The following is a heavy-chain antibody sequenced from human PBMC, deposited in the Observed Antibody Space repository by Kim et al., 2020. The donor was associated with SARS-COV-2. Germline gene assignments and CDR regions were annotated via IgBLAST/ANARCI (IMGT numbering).Heavy chain of an antibody. CDR3: AKLGCGAAAGSIRDSLACFDD. CDR2: ISGRGGST. J-gene: IGHJ4*02. V-gene: IGHV3-23*01. Sequence: GGSLRLSCAASGFTFSSYAMSWVRQAPGKGLEWVSAISGRGGSTYYEDSVKGRFTISRDNSKNTLYLQMNSLRAEDTDVYYCAKLGCGAAAGSIRDSLACFDDWGQGTLVTVSS. CDR1: GFTFSSYA. D-gene: IGHD6-13*01.